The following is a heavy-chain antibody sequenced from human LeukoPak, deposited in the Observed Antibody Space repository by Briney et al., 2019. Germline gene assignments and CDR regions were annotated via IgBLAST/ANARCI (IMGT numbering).Heavy chain of an antibody. V-gene: IGHV4-39*01. J-gene: IGHJ4*02. Sequence: SETLXLTCTVSGGSISSSSYYWGWIRQPPGKGXEWIGSIYYSGSTYYNPSLKSRVTISVDTSKNQFSLKLSSVTAADTAVYYCARHPDCSSTSCPFDYWGQGTLVTVSS. CDR2: IYYSGST. CDR1: GGSISSSSYY. D-gene: IGHD2-2*01. CDR3: ARHPDCSSTSCPFDY.